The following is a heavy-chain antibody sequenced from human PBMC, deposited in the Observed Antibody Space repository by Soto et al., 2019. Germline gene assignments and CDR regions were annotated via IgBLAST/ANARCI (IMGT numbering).Heavy chain of an antibody. CDR3: ARGNINYYYYGMDV. CDR2: ISAYNGNT. V-gene: IGHV1-18*01. CDR1: GYTFTSYG. J-gene: IGHJ6*02. Sequence: ASVKVSCKASGYTFTSYGISWVRQAPGQGLEWMGWISAYNGNTNYAQKLQGRVTMTTDTSTSTAYMGLRGLRSDDTAVYYCARGNINYYYYGMDVWGQGTTVTVSS.